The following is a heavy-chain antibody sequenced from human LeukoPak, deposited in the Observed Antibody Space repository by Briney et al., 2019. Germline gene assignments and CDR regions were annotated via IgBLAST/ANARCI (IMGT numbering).Heavy chain of an antibody. CDR1: GFIFSNGW. D-gene: IGHD3-22*01. J-gene: IGHJ4*02. CDR3: ITDAYFHDSSGTIDY. Sequence: KPGGSLRLSCAASGFIFSNGWMSWVRQAPGKGLEWVGRIKSETDGETTDYAAPVKGRFTISRDDSKNTLYLHMNSLKTEDTAVYYCITDAYFHDSSGTIDYWGQGTLVTVSS. CDR2: IKSETDGETT. V-gene: IGHV3-15*01.